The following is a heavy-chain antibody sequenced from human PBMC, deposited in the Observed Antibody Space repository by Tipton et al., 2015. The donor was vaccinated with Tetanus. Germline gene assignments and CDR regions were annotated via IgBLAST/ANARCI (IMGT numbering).Heavy chain of an antibody. CDR3: ARANYDFPKKGPFDS. D-gene: IGHD3-3*01. V-gene: IGHV4-61*08. CDR2: ISDSGLS. CDR1: GASLRSGDYN. Sequence: GLVKPSETLSLTCSVSGASLRSGDYNWSWIRQPPGKGLEWLAYISDSGLSNSNYFLNSRITISRDTSRNQFSLKLTSVTAADTAVYYCARANYDFPKKGPFDSWGQGSLVIVSS. J-gene: IGHJ4*02.